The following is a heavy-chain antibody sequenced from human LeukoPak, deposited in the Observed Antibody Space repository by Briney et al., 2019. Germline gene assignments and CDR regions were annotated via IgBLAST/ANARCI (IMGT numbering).Heavy chain of an antibody. CDR1: GGSISSYY. Sequence: PSETLSLTCTVSGGSISSYYWSWIRQPPGKGLEWIGYIYYSGSTNYNPSLKSRVTISVDTSKNQFSLKLSSVTAADTAVYYCARRGYSSGWFDPWGQGTLVTVSS. J-gene: IGHJ5*02. D-gene: IGHD6-19*01. V-gene: IGHV4-59*01. CDR2: IYYSGST. CDR3: ARRGYSSGWFDP.